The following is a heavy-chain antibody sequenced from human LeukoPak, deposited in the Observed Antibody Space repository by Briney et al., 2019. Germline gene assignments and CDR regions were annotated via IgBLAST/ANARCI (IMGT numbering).Heavy chain of an antibody. V-gene: IGHV3-7*05. J-gene: IGHJ3*02. D-gene: IGHD1-26*01. CDR3: ARYSGNYRAFDI. Sequence: PGGSLRLSCAASGFTFSSYWMSWVRQAPGKGLEWLANIKQDGSEKYYVDSVKGRFTISRDNPKNSLYPQMNSLRAEDTAVYYCARYSGNYRAFDIWGQGTMVTVSS. CDR1: GFTFSSYW. CDR2: IKQDGSEK.